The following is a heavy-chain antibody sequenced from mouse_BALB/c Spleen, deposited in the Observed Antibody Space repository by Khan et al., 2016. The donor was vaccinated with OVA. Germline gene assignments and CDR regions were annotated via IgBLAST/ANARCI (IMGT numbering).Heavy chain of an antibody. Sequence: EVELVESGGGLVQPGGSRKLSCAASGFTFSSFGMHWVRQAPEKGLAWVAYISSDSYTIYSADTVKGRFTISRDNPRKTLFLQMTSLGSEDTAMYYCARGNWAWFAYGGQGTLVTVSA. V-gene: IGHV5-17*02. D-gene: IGHD4-1*01. J-gene: IGHJ3*01. CDR1: GFTFSSFG. CDR2: ISSDSYTI. CDR3: ARGNWAWFAY.